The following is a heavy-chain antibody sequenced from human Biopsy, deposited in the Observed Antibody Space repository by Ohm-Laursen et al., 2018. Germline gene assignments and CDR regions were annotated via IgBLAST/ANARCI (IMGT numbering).Heavy chain of an antibody. V-gene: IGHV1-2*02. CDR2: INCKTGAT. CDR1: SYTFTDYN. D-gene: IGHD2-8*01. Sequence: SAKVSCNASSYTFTDYNIHWMRQAPGQGLEWLGYINCKTGATNYAQKFQGTVTMTRDTSISTAYLALGSLRSADTAIYYCARDPLNGHKHFDYWGQGSLVTVSS. CDR3: ARDPLNGHKHFDY. J-gene: IGHJ4*02.